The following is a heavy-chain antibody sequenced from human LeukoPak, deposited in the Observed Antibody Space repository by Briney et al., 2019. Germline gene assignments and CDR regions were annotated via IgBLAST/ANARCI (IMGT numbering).Heavy chain of an antibody. D-gene: IGHD2-8*01. V-gene: IGHV1-69*05. J-gene: IGHJ6*02. CDR2: IIPIFGTA. CDR3: AREDVVLVDAVRYYYYGMDV. CDR1: GGTFSSYA. Sequence: SVKVSCKASGGTFSSYAISWVRQAPGQGLEWMGGIIPIFGTATYAQKFQGRVTITTDESTSTAYMELSSLRSEDTAVYYCAREDVVLVDAVRYYYYGMDVWGQGTTVTVSS.